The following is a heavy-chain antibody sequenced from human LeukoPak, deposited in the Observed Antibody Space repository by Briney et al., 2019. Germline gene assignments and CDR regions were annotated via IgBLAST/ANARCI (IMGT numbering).Heavy chain of an antibody. Sequence: GGSLRLSCAASGFTVSSNYMSWVRQAPRKGLEWVSVIYSGGSTYYADSVKGRFTISRDNSKNTLYLQMNSLRAEDTAVYYCARWSLTIFGVVISIDYWGQGTLVTVSS. J-gene: IGHJ4*02. CDR3: ARWSLTIFGVVISIDY. D-gene: IGHD3-3*01. V-gene: IGHV3-53*01. CDR2: IYSGGST. CDR1: GFTVSSNY.